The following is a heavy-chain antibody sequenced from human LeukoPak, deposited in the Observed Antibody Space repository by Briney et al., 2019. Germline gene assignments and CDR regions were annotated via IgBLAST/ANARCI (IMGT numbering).Heavy chain of an antibody. V-gene: IGHV3-33*01. CDR2: IWYDGSNK. CDR1: GFTFSSYG. D-gene: IGHD1-26*01. Sequence: GRSLRLSCAASGFTFSSYGMHWVRQAPGNRLEWVAVIWYDGSNKYYADSVKGRFTISRDNSKNTLYLQMNSLRAEDTAVYYCARDQGELREGYFYYYGMDVWGQGATVTVSS. CDR3: ARDQGELREGYFYYYGMDV. J-gene: IGHJ6*02.